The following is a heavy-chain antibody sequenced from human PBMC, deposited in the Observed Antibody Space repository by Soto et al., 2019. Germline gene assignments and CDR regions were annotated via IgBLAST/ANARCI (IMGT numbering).Heavy chain of an antibody. CDR3: ARAGCDGGSCYTLVGLRYGMDV. V-gene: IGHV3-30-3*01. CDR2: ISYDGSNK. Sequence: GGSLRLSCAASGFTFSSYAMHWVRQAPGKGLEWVAVISYDGSNKYYADSVKGRFTISRDNSKNTLYLQMNSLRAEGTAVYYCARAGCDGGSCYTLVGLRYGMDVWGQGTTVTVSS. D-gene: IGHD2-15*01. CDR1: GFTFSSYA. J-gene: IGHJ6*02.